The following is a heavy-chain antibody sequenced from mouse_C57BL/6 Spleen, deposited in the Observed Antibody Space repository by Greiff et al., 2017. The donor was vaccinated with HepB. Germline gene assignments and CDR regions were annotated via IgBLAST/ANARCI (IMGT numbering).Heavy chain of an antibody. D-gene: IGHD2-4*01. Sequence: EVQLQQSGPELVKPGASVKISCKASGYSFTDYNMNWVKQSNGKSLEWIGVINPNYGTTSYNQKFKGKATLTVDQSSSTAYMQLNSLTSEDSAVYYSARGSNYDYDRAMDYWGQGTSVTVSS. CDR3: ARGSNYDYDRAMDY. CDR1: GYSFTDYN. V-gene: IGHV1-39*01. CDR2: INPNYGTT. J-gene: IGHJ4*01.